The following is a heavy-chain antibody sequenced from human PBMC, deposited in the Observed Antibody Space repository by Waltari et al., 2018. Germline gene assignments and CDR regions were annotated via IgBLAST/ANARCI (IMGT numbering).Heavy chain of an antibody. V-gene: IGHV4-34*01. CDR2: INHSGST. CDR3: ARGRKSKNYGSVSYYNY. CDR1: GGSFSGYY. D-gene: IGHD3-10*01. J-gene: IGHJ4*02. Sequence: QVQLQQWGAGLLKPSETLSLTCAVYGGSFSGYYWSWIRQPPGKGLEWIGEINHSGSTNDNPSLKSRGTISVDTSKNQCSRKLSSVTAADTAVYYCARGRKSKNYGSVSYYNYWGQGTLVTVSS.